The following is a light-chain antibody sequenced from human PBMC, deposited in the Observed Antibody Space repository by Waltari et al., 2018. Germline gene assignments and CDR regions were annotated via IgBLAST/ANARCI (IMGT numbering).Light chain of an antibody. J-gene: IGKJ4*01. V-gene: IGKV3-20*01. CDR2: VAS. CDR3: QQYSSPPLT. Sequence: EIVLTQSPGTLSLSPGERATLFCRASQRVDNDYVAWYHQKPGQAPRLLMFVASSRATGIPARFSGSGSGTDFTLTISRLEPEDFAVYYCQQYSSPPLTFGGGTRVEI. CDR1: QRVDNDY.